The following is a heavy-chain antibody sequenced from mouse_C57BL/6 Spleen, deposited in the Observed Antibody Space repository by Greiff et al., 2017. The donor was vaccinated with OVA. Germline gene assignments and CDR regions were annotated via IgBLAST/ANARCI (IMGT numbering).Heavy chain of an antibody. CDR3: ARNSLGYYGSLDY. J-gene: IGHJ2*01. V-gene: IGHV2-2*01. Sequence: QVQLKESGPGLVQPSQSLSITCTVSGFSLTSYGVHWVRQSPGKGLEWLGVIWSGGSTDNNAAFISRLSISKDNSKSQVFFKMNSLQADDTAIYYCARNSLGYYGSLDYWGQGTTLTVSS. D-gene: IGHD1-1*01. CDR1: GFSLTSYG. CDR2: IWSGGST.